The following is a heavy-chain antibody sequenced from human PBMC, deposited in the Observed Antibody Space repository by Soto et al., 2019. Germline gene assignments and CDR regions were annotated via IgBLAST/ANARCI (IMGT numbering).Heavy chain of an antibody. CDR1: GGSISSGGYY. CDR3: ARTDCSSTSCRQLNYMDV. J-gene: IGHJ6*03. D-gene: IGHD2-2*01. Sequence: SETLSLTCTVSGGSISSGGYYWSWIRQHPGKGLEWIGYIYYSGSTYYNPSLKSRVTISVDTSKNQFSLKLSSVTAADTAVYYCARTDCSSTSCRQLNYMDVWGKGTTVTVSS. CDR2: IYYSGST. V-gene: IGHV4-31*03.